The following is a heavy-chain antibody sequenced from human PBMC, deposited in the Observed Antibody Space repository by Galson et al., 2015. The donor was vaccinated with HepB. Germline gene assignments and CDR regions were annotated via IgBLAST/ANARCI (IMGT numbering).Heavy chain of an antibody. J-gene: IGHJ3*01. CDR3: AKSTASYGPSDAFDV. CDR1: GFTFSNYA. D-gene: IGHD5-18*01. CDR2: ISGSAYST. V-gene: IGHV3-23*01. Sequence: SLRLSCAASGFTFSNYAMSWVRQAPGKGLEWISSISGSAYSTYYAASVKGRFFISRDNSKNTLYLHMNSLRAEDTALYYCAKSTASYGPSDAFDVWGQGTMVTVSS.